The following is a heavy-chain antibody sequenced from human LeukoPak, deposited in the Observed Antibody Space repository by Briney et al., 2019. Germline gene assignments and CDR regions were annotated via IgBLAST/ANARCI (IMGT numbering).Heavy chain of an antibody. CDR1: GGSISSYY. V-gene: IGHV4-59*01. Sequence: SETLSLTCTVSGGSISSYYWSWIRQPPGKGLEWIGYIYYSGSTNYNPSLKSRVTISVDTSKNQFSLKLSSVTAADTAVYYCALIVGATLRASDYWGQGTLVTVSS. CDR2: IYYSGST. D-gene: IGHD1-26*01. J-gene: IGHJ4*02. CDR3: ALIVGATLRASDY.